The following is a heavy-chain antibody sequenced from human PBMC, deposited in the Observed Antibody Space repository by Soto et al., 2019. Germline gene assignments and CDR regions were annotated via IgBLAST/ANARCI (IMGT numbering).Heavy chain of an antibody. J-gene: IGHJ4*02. CDR3: ARGVSAGVYY. CDR2: MQPSTGRT. Sequence: QVQLVQSGAEVREPGASVKVSCKASGYSFTSLDINWVRQTAGQGLEWMGWMQPSTGRTGYAQKFQGRVTMTRDTSINTAHIELTTLTSDDTAFYYCARGVSAGVYYWGQGTLVTVSS. CDR1: GYSFTSLD. V-gene: IGHV1-8*01. D-gene: IGHD3-10*01.